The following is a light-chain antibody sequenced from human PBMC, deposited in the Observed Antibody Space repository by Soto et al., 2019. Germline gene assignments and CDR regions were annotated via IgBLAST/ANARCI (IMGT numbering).Light chain of an antibody. CDR2: KAS. CDR3: QQYNSYRRT. Sequence: DIQMTQSPSTRSASVGDRVTITCRASQSISSWLAWYQQKPGKAPKLLIYKASSLESWVPSRFSGSGSGTEFTLTISSLQPDDFATYYCQQYNSYRRTFGQGTKVEIK. V-gene: IGKV1-5*03. CDR1: QSISSW. J-gene: IGKJ1*01.